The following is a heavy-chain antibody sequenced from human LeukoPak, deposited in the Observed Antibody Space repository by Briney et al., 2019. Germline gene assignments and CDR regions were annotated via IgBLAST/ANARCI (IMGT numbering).Heavy chain of an antibody. Sequence: GGSLRLSCVASGFTVSSNYMSWVRQAPGKGLEWVSVIYSGGSTYYADSVKGRFTISRDNSKNTLYLQMNSLRAEDTAVYYCARGQEGFDYWGQGTLVTVSS. CDR3: ARGQEGFDY. J-gene: IGHJ4*02. CDR2: IYSGGST. CDR1: GFTVSSNY. V-gene: IGHV3-66*01.